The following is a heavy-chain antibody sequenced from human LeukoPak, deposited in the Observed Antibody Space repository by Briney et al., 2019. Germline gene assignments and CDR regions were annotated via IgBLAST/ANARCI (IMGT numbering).Heavy chain of an antibody. CDR2: INTDTRGT. CDR1: GFTFTDYW. Sequence: GSLRLSCAASGFTFTDYWMHWVRQAPGKGLVWVSIINTDTRGTYYADSLKGRFTISRDNAKNTLLVQMNSLRAEDTAVYYCARAGAYHFDNWGQGTLVTVSS. CDR3: ARAGAYHFDN. V-gene: IGHV3-74*01. J-gene: IGHJ4*02. D-gene: IGHD3-16*01.